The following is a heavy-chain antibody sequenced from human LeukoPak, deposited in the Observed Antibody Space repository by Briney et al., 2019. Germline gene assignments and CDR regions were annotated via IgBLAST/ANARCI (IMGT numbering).Heavy chain of an antibody. J-gene: IGHJ5*02. CDR1: GFTFSSYS. V-gene: IGHV3-23*01. Sequence: PGGSLRLSCAASGFTFSSYSMNWVRQAPGKGLEWVSAISGSGGSTYYADSVKGRFTISRDNSKNTLYLQMNSLRAEDTAVYYCAKDQVHDYSNYDWFDPWGQGTLVTVSS. CDR3: AKDQVHDYSNYDWFDP. CDR2: ISGSGGST. D-gene: IGHD4-11*01.